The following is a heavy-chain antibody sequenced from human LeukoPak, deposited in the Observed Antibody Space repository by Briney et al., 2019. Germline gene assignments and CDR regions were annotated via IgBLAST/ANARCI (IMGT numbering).Heavy chain of an antibody. J-gene: IGHJ4*02. V-gene: IGHV4-59*01. Sequence: SETLSLTCTVSGGSISIYYWSWIRQPPGKGLEWIGYIYDSGSTNYNPSLKSRVTISVDTSKNQFSLKLSSVTAADTAVYYCARDSSGAGTVGATSGYWGQGTLVTVSS. CDR2: IYDSGST. CDR3: ARDSSGAGTVGATSGY. D-gene: IGHD1-26*01. CDR1: GGSISIYY.